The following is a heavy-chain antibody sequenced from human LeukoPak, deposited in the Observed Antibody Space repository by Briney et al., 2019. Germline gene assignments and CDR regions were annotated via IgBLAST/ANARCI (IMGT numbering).Heavy chain of an antibody. Sequence: SSVKVSCKASGGTFSSYAISWVRQAPGQGLEWMGSIIPIFGTANYAQKFQGRVTITTDESTSTAHMELSSLRSEDTAVYYCAREKTSGYSSSYFDYWGQGTLVTVSS. V-gene: IGHV1-69*05. CDR2: IIPIFGTA. J-gene: IGHJ4*02. CDR3: AREKTSGYSSSYFDY. CDR1: GGTFSSYA. D-gene: IGHD5-18*01.